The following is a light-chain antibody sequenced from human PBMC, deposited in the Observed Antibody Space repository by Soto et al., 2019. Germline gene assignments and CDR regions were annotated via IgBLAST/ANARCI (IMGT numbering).Light chain of an antibody. Sequence: DIVMTQSPDSLAVSLGERATINCRSSQSVLYRSNNKNYLGWFQQKPGQPPKLLIYWASTRESGVPDRFSGSGSGTDFTLPISSLQAEDVAVYYCQHDFSDPPWTFGQGTKVEIK. CDR2: WAS. CDR1: QSVLYRSNNKNY. CDR3: QHDFSDPPWT. V-gene: IGKV4-1*01. J-gene: IGKJ1*01.